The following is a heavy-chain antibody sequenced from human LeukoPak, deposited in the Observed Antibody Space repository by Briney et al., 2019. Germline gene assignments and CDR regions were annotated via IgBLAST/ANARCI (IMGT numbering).Heavy chain of an antibody. CDR2: IRSKAYGGTT. CDR1: GFTFGDYA. Sequence: QSGGSLRLSCTASGFTFGDYAMSWFRQAPGKGLEWVGFIRSKAYGGTTEYAASVKGRFTISRDDSKSIACLQMNSLKTEDTAVYYCTRDEAPSGYLGYFDYWGQGTLVTVSS. J-gene: IGHJ4*02. D-gene: IGHD3-16*01. V-gene: IGHV3-49*03. CDR3: TRDEAPSGYLGYFDY.